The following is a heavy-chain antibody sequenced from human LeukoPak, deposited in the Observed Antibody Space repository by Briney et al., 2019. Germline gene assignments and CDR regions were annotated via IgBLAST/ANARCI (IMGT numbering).Heavy chain of an antibody. CDR1: GGSISSYY. J-gene: IGHJ4*02. D-gene: IGHD6-13*01. CDR3: ARNAVVAAAVDY. V-gene: IGHV4-59*08. CDR2: IYYSGST. Sequence: SETLSLTCTVSGGSISSYYWSWIRQPPGKGLEWIGYIYYSGSTNYNPSLKSRVTISVDTSKNQFSLKLSSVTAADTAVYYCARNAVVAAAVDYWGQGTLATVSS.